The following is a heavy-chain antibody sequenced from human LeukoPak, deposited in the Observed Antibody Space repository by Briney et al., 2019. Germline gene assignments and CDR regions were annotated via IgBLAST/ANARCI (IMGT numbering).Heavy chain of an antibody. CDR3: ASGPYDFWSGHPYYYMDV. D-gene: IGHD3-3*01. CDR1: GGSISDYY. V-gene: IGHV4-4*07. Sequence: SETLSLTCTVSGGSISDYYWSWIRQPAGKGLEWIGRIDTSGNTNYNPSLKSRVTISVDTSKNQFSLKLSSVTAADTAVYYCASGPYDFWSGHPYYYMDVWGKGTTVTVSS. J-gene: IGHJ6*03. CDR2: IDTSGNT.